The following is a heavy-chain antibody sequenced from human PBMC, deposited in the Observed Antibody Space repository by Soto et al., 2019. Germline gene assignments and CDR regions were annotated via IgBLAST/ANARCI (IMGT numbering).Heavy chain of an antibody. Sequence: QVQLVQSGAEVKKPGASVKVSCTASGYTFTSYAMHWVRQAPGQRLEWMGWINAGNGNTKYSQKFQGGVTITRDTSAVTAYRELSGLRSEDTAVYYCAGDYYYDSSGYSSAFDYWGRETLVTVSS. V-gene: IGHV1-3*01. D-gene: IGHD3-22*01. CDR3: AGDYYYDSSGYSSAFDY. CDR1: GYTFTSYA. CDR2: INAGNGNT. J-gene: IGHJ4*02.